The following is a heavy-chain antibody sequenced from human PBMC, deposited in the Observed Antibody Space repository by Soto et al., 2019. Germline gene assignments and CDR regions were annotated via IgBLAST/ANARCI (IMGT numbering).Heavy chain of an antibody. V-gene: IGHV1-18*01. Sequence: QVQLVQSEGEVKEPGASVKVSCKASGYMFNSYGMSWLRQAPGQGLEWLGWISGYNGKTNYAQKFQGRITMTTETSTTTVYMDLKSLRSDDTAVYYCARDETYTSGWYFEVWGQGTLVTVPS. J-gene: IGHJ4*02. CDR1: GYMFNSYG. CDR2: ISGYNGKT. D-gene: IGHD6-19*01. CDR3: ARDETYTSGWYFEV.